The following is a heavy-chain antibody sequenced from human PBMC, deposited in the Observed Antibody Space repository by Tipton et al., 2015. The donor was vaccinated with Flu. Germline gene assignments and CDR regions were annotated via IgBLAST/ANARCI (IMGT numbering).Heavy chain of an antibody. D-gene: IGHD3-16*01. CDR2: IFRTGNT. CDR3: ARARAPYYYYAMNV. Sequence: TLSLTCTISGDSISSDYYWGWIRQPPGKGLEWIGNIFRTGNTYRNPSFKSRVTISVDSSKNQFSLRLTSATPAHTAVYYCARARAPYYYYAMNVWGQGTTVTVSS. V-gene: IGHV4-38-2*02. J-gene: IGHJ6*02. CDR1: GDSISSDYY.